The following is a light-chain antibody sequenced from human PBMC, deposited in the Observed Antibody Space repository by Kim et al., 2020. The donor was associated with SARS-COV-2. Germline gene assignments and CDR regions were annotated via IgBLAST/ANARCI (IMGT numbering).Light chain of an antibody. CDR1: SGYSNYK. Sequence: TGTRSSGYSNYKVDWYQQRPGKGPRFVMRVGTGGIVGSKGDGIPDRFSVSGSGLNRFLTINNIQEEDEGDYHCGADHGSGSDFVWVFGGGTKVTVL. CDR2: VGTGGIVG. V-gene: IGLV9-49*01. CDR3: GADHGSGSDFVWV. J-gene: IGLJ3*02.